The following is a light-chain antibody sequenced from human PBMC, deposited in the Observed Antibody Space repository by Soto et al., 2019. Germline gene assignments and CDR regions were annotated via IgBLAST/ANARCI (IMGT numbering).Light chain of an antibody. CDR3: QQYDT. Sequence: DIQMTQSPSTLSASVGDRVTITCRASQSISSWLAWYQQKPGKAPKLLIYDASSLESGVPSRFSGGGSGTEFTLTISSLQPDYFATYYCQQYDTFGQGTKVEIK. CDR1: QSISSW. J-gene: IGKJ1*01. CDR2: DAS. V-gene: IGKV1-5*01.